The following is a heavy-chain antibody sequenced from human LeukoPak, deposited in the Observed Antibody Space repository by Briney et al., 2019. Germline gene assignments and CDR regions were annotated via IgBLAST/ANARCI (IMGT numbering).Heavy chain of an antibody. CDR1: GGSISSSSYT. V-gene: IGHV4-39*01. Sequence: SETLCLTCAVSGGSISSSSYTWGRIPQPQGKGLDWTGSIYDSGSSYSNSSLNRRVTITVDTTNTQSPQKHSSVTAAATAVYYCAVTYYYDSSGYYSVLLYFDYWGQGTLVTVSS. J-gene: IGHJ4*02. CDR3: AVTYYYDSSGYYSVLLYFDY. CDR2: IYDSGSS. D-gene: IGHD3-22*01.